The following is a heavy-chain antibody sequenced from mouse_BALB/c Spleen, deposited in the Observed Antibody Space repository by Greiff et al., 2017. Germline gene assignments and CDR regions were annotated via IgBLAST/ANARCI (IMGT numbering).Heavy chain of an antibody. J-gene: IGHJ2*01. CDR3: ARRYYGNSFDY. V-gene: IGHV1-4*02. D-gene: IGHD2-1*01. CDR2: INPSSGYT. Sequence: QVQLKQSAAELARPGASVKMSCKASGYTFTSYTMHWVKQRPGQGLEWIGYINPSSGYTEYNQKFKDKTTLTADKSSSTAYMQLSSLTSEDSAVYYCARRYYGNSFDYWGQGTTLTVSS. CDR1: GYTFTSYT.